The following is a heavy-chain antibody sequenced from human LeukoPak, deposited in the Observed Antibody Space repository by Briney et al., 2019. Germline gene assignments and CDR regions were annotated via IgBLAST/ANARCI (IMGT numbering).Heavy chain of an antibody. V-gene: IGHV3-30*18. D-gene: IGHD5-12*01. Sequence: GGSLRLSCAASGFTFSSYGMHWVRQAPGKGLEWVAVISYDVSNKYYADSVKGRFTISRDTSKNTLYLQMNSLRAEDTAVYYCAKDGVATIMGGYFDYWGKGTLVTVSS. CDR1: GFTFSSYG. J-gene: IGHJ4*02. CDR3: AKDGVATIMGGYFDY. CDR2: ISYDVSNK.